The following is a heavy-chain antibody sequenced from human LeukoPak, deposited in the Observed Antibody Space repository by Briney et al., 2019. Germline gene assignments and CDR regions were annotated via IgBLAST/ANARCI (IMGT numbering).Heavy chain of an antibody. CDR1: GGSISSYS. D-gene: IGHD3-10*01. CDR2: ILYSGST. V-gene: IGHV4-59*01. CDR3: ARAGGIRGSALDLDY. J-gene: IGHJ4*02. Sequence: SETLSPTCTVSGGSISSYSWSWIRQPPGKGLEWIGYILYSGSTNYNPSLKSRVTISLDTSKNQFSLKLNSVTAADTAVYYCARAGGIRGSALDLDYWGQGTLVTVSS.